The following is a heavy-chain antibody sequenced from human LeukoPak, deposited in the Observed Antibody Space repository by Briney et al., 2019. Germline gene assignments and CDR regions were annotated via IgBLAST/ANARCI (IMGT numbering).Heavy chain of an antibody. Sequence: SETLSLTCTVSGGSFSTYYWSWIRQPPGKGLEWLGYIYYSGSTNYNPSLQSRVTISVDTSNNQFSLRLSSVTAADTAVYYCASAYGSGNNLNYYMDVWGKGTTVTVSS. CDR2: IYYSGST. V-gene: IGHV4-59*01. CDR3: ASAYGSGNNLNYYMDV. D-gene: IGHD3-10*01. CDR1: GGSFSTYY. J-gene: IGHJ6*03.